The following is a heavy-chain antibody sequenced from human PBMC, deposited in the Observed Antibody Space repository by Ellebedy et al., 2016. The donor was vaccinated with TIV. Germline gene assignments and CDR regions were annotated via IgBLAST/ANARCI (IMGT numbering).Heavy chain of an antibody. Sequence: GGSLRLXXAASGFTFSSYSMNWVRQAPGKGLEWVSYISSSSSTIHYADSVKGRFTISRDNAKNSLYLQMNSLRDEDTAVYYCARDRGGYTYGNLDYWGQGTLVTVSS. CDR1: GFTFSSYS. V-gene: IGHV3-48*02. CDR3: ARDRGGYTYGNLDY. J-gene: IGHJ4*02. CDR2: ISSSSSTI. D-gene: IGHD5-18*01.